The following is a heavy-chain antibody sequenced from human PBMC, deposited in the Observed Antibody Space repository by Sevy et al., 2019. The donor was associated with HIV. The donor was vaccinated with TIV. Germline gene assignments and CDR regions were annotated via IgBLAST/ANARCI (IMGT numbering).Heavy chain of an antibody. CDR1: GFTFSSYE. J-gene: IGHJ4*02. CDR3: ARDSSRYSCGGDCYSVFEY. Sequence: GGSLRLSCAASGFTFSSYEMNWVRQAPGKGLEWVSYISSSGSTIYYADSVNGRFTISRDNAKNSLYLQMNSLRAEDTAVYYCARDSSRYSCGGDCYSVFEYWGQGTLVTVSS. D-gene: IGHD2-21*02. CDR2: ISSSGSTI. V-gene: IGHV3-48*03.